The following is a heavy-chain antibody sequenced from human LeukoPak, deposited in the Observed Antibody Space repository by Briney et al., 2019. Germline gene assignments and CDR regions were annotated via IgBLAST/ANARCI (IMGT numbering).Heavy chain of an antibody. CDR3: ARRDIGGLYSSSWDY. D-gene: IGHD6-6*01. Sequence: GESLKISCKGSGYSFSRYWIGWVRPMPGKGLEWMGIIHPGDSDTRYSPSFQGQVAISADKSINTAYLQWSSLKASDTAMYYCARRDIGGLYSSSWDYWGQGTLVTVS. J-gene: IGHJ4*02. CDR2: IHPGDSDT. V-gene: IGHV5-51*01. CDR1: GYSFSRYW.